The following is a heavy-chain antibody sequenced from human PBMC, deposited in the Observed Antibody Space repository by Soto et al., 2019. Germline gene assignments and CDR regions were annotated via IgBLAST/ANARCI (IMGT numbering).Heavy chain of an antibody. CDR2: IKQDGSEK. J-gene: IGHJ4*02. D-gene: IGHD7-27*01. V-gene: IGHV3-7*05. CDR3: ATETSTWGC. Sequence: EVQLVESGGGLVQPGESLRLSCVASGFALSNYWINWVRQAPGKGLEWVANIKQDGSEKNYVDSVKGRFTISRDNARNSLYRQMNSLRADDTAAYYCATETSTWGCWGQGTLVTVSS. CDR1: GFALSNYW.